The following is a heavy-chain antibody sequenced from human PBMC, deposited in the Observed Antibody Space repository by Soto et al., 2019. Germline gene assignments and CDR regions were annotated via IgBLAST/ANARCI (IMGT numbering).Heavy chain of an antibody. CDR1: GYSFATSG. CDR2: ISVYNGNT. D-gene: IGHD3-22*01. J-gene: IGHJ4*02. V-gene: IGHV1-18*01. Sequence: QVELVQSGTEVKKPGASIKVSCKASGYSFATSGMTWVRQAPGQGLERMGWISVYNGNTNYDQNLQNRVTMTTDTSTNTAYLEVRNLRSDDTAVYYCARAGQYYDSSGYADWGQGPLVTVSS. CDR3: ARAGQYYDSSGYAD.